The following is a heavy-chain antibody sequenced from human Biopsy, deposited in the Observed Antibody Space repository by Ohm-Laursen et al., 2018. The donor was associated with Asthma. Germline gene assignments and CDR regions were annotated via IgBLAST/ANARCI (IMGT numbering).Heavy chain of an antibody. CDR1: GGTFNTYV. CDR3: ARKAGSCISRTCYSLDF. V-gene: IGHV1-69*01. J-gene: IGHJ4*02. CDR2: INSVFGTA. Sequence: SSVKVSCKSLGGTFNTYVIGWVRQAPGQGLEWMGGINSVFGTATYPQKFQDRVTITADDSTSTVYMELSSLRSEDTVVYYCARKAGSCISRTCYSLDFWGQGTLVTVSS. D-gene: IGHD2-2*01.